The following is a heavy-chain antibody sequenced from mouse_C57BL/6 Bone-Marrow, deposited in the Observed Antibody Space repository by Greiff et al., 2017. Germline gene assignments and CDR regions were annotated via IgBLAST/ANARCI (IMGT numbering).Heavy chain of an antibody. Sequence: QVQLQQPGAELVMPGASVKLSCKASGYTFTSYWMHWVKQRPGQGLEWIGEIDPSDSYTNYNQKFKGKSTLTVDKSSSTAYMQLSSLTSEDSAVYYCARGFITTVPCWYFDVWGTGTTVTVSS. D-gene: IGHD1-1*01. CDR3: ARGFITTVPCWYFDV. V-gene: IGHV1-69*01. CDR1: GYTFTSYW. CDR2: IDPSDSYT. J-gene: IGHJ1*03.